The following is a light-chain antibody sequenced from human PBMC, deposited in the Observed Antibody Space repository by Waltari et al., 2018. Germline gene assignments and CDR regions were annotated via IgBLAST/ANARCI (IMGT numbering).Light chain of an antibody. CDR1: QSVTRT. CDR3: QHYLRLPAT. V-gene: IGKV3-20*01. CDR2: GAS. Sequence: EIVLTQSPGTLSLSPGERATLPCRASQSVTRTLAWYQQEPGQAPRLLIYGASNRATGIPDRFSGSGSGTDFSLTISRLEPEDFAVYYCQHYLRLPATFGQGTKVEIK. J-gene: IGKJ1*01.